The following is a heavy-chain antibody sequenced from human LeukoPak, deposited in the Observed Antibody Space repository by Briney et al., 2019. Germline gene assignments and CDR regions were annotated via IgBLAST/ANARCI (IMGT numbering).Heavy chain of an antibody. J-gene: IGHJ5*02. CDR3: ARVLVPAAIRNNWFDP. CDR2: IIPIFGTA. D-gene: IGHD2-2*02. CDR1: GGTFSSYA. Sequence: ASVKVSCKASGGTFSSYAISWVRQAPGQGLEWMGGIIPIFGTANYAQKFQGRATITADESTSTAYMELSSLRSEDTAVYYCARVLVPAAIRNNWFDPWGQGTLVTVSS. V-gene: IGHV1-69*13.